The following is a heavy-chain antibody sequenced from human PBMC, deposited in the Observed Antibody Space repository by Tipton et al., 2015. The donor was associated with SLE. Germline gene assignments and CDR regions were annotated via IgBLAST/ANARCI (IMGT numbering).Heavy chain of an antibody. V-gene: IGHV3-48*03. CDR2: ISSSGSTI. CDR3: ARDGIVVVPAASDAFDI. CDR1: GFTFSSYE. J-gene: IGHJ3*02. D-gene: IGHD2-2*01. Sequence: GSLRLSCAAPGFTFSSYEMNWVRQAPGKGLEWVSYISSSGSTIYYADSVKGRFTISRDNAKNSLYLQMNSLRAEDTAVYYCARDGIVVVPAASDAFDIWGQGTMVTVSS.